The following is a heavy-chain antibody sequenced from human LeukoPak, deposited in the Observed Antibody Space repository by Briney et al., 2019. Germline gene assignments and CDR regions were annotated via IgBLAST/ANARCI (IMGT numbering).Heavy chain of an antibody. CDR3: ARREPGGPWVFDY. Sequence: SETLSLTCTVSGGSFSNYYWNWIRQPAGKALEWIGRIHGTGSTNYNPSVSSRVTMSIDTSKNQFSLKLSSVTAADTAVYYCARREPGGPWVFDYWGQGTLVTVSS. CDR2: IHGTGST. CDR1: GGSFSNYY. J-gene: IGHJ4*02. V-gene: IGHV4-4*07. D-gene: IGHD3-10*01.